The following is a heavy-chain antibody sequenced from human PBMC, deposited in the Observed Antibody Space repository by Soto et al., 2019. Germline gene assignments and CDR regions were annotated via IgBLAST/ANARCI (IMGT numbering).Heavy chain of an antibody. D-gene: IGHD1-26*01. J-gene: IGHJ4*02. CDR3: ARDSMGGTTRYYFDY. Sequence: QVQLVESGGGVVQPGRSLRLSCAASGFTFSSYGMHWVRQAPGKGLEWVAVIWYDGSNKYYADSVKGRFTISRDNSKNTLXXXMXXXRAEDTAVYYCARDSMGGTTRYYFDYWGQGTLVTVSS. V-gene: IGHV3-33*01. CDR1: GFTFSSYG. CDR2: IWYDGSNK.